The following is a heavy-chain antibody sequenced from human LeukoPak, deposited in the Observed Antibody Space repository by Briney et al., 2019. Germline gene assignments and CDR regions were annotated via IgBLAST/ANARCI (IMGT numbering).Heavy chain of an antibody. V-gene: IGHV3-23*01. J-gene: IGHJ4*02. CDR1: GFTFSNYA. CDR3: AKEVGYDSSGYDDF. Sequence: PGGSLRLSCAASGFTFSNYAMSWVRQAPGKGLEWVSAISGSGSSTYYADSVKGRFTISRDNSKNTVYLQMNSLRAEDTALYYCAKEVGYDSSGYDDFWGQGTLVTVSS. CDR2: ISGSGSST. D-gene: IGHD3-22*01.